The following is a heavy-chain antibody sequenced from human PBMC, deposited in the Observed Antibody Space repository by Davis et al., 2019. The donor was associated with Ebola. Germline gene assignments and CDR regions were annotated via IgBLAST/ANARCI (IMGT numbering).Heavy chain of an antibody. V-gene: IGHV1-18*04. CDR3: ATENIGAFDI. J-gene: IGHJ3*02. CDR1: GYTFTSYY. CDR2: ISAYNGNT. Sequence: ASVKVSCKASGYTFTSYYMHWVRQAPGQGLEWMGWISAYNGNTNYAKKLQGRVTMTTDTSTSTAYMELRSLRSDDTAVYYCATENIGAFDIWGQGTMVTVSS.